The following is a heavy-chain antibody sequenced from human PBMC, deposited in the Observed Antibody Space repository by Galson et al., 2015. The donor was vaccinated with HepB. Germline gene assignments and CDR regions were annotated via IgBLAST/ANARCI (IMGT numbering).Heavy chain of an antibody. J-gene: IGHJ4*02. V-gene: IGHV3-23*01. Sequence: SLRLSCAASGFTFGNYAMSWVRQPPGKGLEWVSCVTSSGGYTHYIDSVKGRFTISRDNSKNTLYLQMSSLRADDTAVYYCTNTGGGYYDGRLDYWGQGTLVTVSS. CDR1: GFTFGNYA. CDR2: VTSSGGYT. D-gene: IGHD3-22*01. CDR3: TNTGGGYYDGRLDY.